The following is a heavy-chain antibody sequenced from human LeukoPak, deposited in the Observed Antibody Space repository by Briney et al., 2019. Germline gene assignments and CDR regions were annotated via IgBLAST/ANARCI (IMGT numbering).Heavy chain of an antibody. CDR2: INPNSGGT. D-gene: IGHD5-12*01. Sequence: ASVTVSYKASGYTFTGYYMHWVRQAPGQGLEGMGWINPNSGGTNYAQKFQGRVTMTRDTSISTAYMELSRLRSDDTAVYYYARSSRGYSGYDSLVFDYWGQGTLVTVSS. CDR1: GYTFTGYY. CDR3: ARSSRGYSGYDSLVFDY. V-gene: IGHV1-2*02. J-gene: IGHJ4*02.